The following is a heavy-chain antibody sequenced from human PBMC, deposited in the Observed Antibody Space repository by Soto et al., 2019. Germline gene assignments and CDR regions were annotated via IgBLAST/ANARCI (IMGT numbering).Heavy chain of an antibody. D-gene: IGHD3-3*01. J-gene: IGHJ5*02. V-gene: IGHV4-61*01. CDR1: GGSVSSCSYY. Sequence: SETLSLTCTVSGGSVSSCSYYWSWIRQPPGKGLEWIGYIYYSGSTNYNPSLKSRVTISVDTSKNQFSLKLSSVTAADTAVYYCARGPSQSVYDFWSGYQNWFDPWVPETLLVTVSS. CDR2: IYYSGST. CDR3: ARGPSQSVYDFWSGYQNWFDP.